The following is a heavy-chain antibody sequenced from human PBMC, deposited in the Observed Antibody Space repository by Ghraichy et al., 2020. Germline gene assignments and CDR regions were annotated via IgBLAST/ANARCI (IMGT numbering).Heavy chain of an antibody. CDR2: IYYSGST. J-gene: IGHJ5*02. V-gene: IGHV4-59*01. D-gene: IGHD3-16*02. Sequence: SETLSLTCTVSGGSISSYYWSWIRQPPGKGLEWIGYIYYSGSTNYNPSLKSRVTISVDTSKNQFSLKLSSVTAADTAVYYCARGAGELSFIWFDPWGQGTLVTVSS. CDR3: ARGAGELSFIWFDP. CDR1: GGSISSYY.